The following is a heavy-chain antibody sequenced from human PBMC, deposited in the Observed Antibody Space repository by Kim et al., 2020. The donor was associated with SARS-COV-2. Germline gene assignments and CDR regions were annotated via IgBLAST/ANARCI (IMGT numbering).Heavy chain of an antibody. J-gene: IGHJ4*02. D-gene: IGHD3-3*01. Sequence: GGSLRLSCAASGFTFSSYAMHWVRQAPGKGLEWVAVISYDGSNKYYADSVKGRFTISRDNSKNTLYLQMNSLRAEDTAVYYCARGRMVRKGVVIRGPDCGYWGQGTLVTVSS. CDR2: ISYDGSNK. V-gene: IGHV3-30-3*01. CDR3: ARGRMVRKGVVIRGPDCGY. CDR1: GFTFSSYA.